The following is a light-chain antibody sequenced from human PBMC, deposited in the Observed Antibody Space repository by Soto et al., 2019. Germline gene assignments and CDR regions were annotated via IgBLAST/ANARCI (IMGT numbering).Light chain of an antibody. CDR3: QSYDSILSARYV. V-gene: IGLV1-40*01. J-gene: IGLJ1*01. Sequence: QSVLTQPPSVSGAPGQRVTISCTGSSSNIGAGYDVHWYQQRPGTAPKLLIFGNINRPSGVPDRFSGSKSGTSASLAITGLQAGDEGDYYCQSYDSILSARYVFGTGTKVTVL. CDR1: SSNIGAGYD. CDR2: GNI.